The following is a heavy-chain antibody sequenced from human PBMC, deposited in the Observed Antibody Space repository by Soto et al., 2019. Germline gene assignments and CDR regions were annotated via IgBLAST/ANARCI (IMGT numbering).Heavy chain of an antibody. J-gene: IGHJ1*01. Sequence: QVQLVQSGAEVKKPGALVTVSCKTSGYTFTTYDINWVRKAPGQGLEWMGWMNPNSGNTGYAQEFQGRGITTRNTSINTAQMELSSLRSEDTAVYYCARAQSSYGSGSYYIEHWGQGSLGTVSS. D-gene: IGHD3-10*01. CDR3: ARAQSSYGSGSYYIEH. CDR2: MNPNSGNT. CDR1: GYTFTTYD. V-gene: IGHV1-8*01.